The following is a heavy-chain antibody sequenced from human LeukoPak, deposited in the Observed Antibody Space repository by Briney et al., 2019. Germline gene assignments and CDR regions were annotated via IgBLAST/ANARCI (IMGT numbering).Heavy chain of an antibody. V-gene: IGHV3-21*01. J-gene: IGHJ3*02. CDR1: GFTFSSYS. CDR3: ARVWDSSGYYPPAFDI. Sequence: GGSLRLSCAASGFTFSSYSMNWVRQAPGKGLEWVSSISSSSSYIYYADSVKGRFTISRDNAKNSLYLQMNSLRAEDTAVYYCARVWDSSGYYPPAFDIWGQGTMVTVSS. D-gene: IGHD3-22*01. CDR2: ISSSSSYI.